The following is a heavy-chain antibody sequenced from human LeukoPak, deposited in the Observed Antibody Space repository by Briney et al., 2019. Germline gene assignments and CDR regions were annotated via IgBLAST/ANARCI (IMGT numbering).Heavy chain of an antibody. D-gene: IGHD1-1*01. Sequence: ASVKVSCKASGYTFTSYAMNWVRQAPGQGLEWMGWINSNTGNPTYAQGFAGRFVFSLDTSVSTAYLQISSLKAEDTAVYYCARDLEEIWFDPWGQGTLVTVSS. V-gene: IGHV7-4-1*02. CDR3: ARDLEEIWFDP. J-gene: IGHJ5*02. CDR1: GYTFTSYA. CDR2: INSNTGNP.